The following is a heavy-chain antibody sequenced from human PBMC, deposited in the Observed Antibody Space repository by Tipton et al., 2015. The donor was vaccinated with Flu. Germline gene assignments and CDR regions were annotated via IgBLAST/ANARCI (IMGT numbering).Heavy chain of an antibody. CDR1: GGSFSGYY. V-gene: IGHV4-34*01. D-gene: IGHD3-10*01. CDR2: INHSGNT. CDR3: ATTTYYYGSGSHDY. Sequence: TLSLTCAVYGGSFSGYYWSWIRQPPGKGLEWIGEINHSGNTNYNPSLKSRVAISLDTFKNQFSLKLTSVTAADTAVYYCATTTYYYGSGSHDYWGQGTLVTVSS. J-gene: IGHJ4*02.